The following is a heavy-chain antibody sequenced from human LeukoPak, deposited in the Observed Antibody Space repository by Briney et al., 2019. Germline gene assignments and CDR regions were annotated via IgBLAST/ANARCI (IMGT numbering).Heavy chain of an antibody. CDR3: ARQVTYGYAYGYYFDF. D-gene: IGHD5-18*01. Sequence: SETLSLTCTVSGGSISSSSYYWGWIRQPPGKGLEWIGNFHYSGTTYYNPSLKSRVAISIDTSKNQFFLRLSSVTAADTAVYYCARQVTYGYAYGYYFDFWGQGALVTVSS. V-gene: IGHV4-39*01. CDR1: GGSISSSSYY. CDR2: FHYSGTT. J-gene: IGHJ4*02.